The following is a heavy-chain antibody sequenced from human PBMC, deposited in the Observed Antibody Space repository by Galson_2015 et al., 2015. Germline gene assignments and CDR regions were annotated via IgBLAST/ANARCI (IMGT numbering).Heavy chain of an antibody. CDR1: GGTFSSYD. J-gene: IGHJ4*02. D-gene: IGHD3-22*01. V-gene: IGHV1-69*04. Sequence: SVKVSCKASGGTFSSYDISWVRQAPGQGLEWMGRIITILGIVNYAQKFKGRVTITSDKSTSTAYMELSSLRSEDTAVYYCARVRDYDDSSGLDYWGQGTLVTVSS. CDR3: ARVRDYDDSSGLDY. CDR2: IITILGIV.